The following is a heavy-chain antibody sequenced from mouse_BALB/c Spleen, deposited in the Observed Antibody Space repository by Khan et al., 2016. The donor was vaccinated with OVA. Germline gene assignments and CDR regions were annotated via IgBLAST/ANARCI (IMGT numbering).Heavy chain of an antibody. Sequence: EVELVESGGDLVKPGGSLKLSCAASRFTFSSYSMSWVRQTPDKRLEWVASISSGGDYTYYPDSVKGRFTISRDNAKNTLYLQMSDLKSEDTAMYYCADHLTGSFVYRGQGTLVNVSA. CDR2: ISSGGDYT. CDR3: ADHLTGSFVY. J-gene: IGHJ3*01. D-gene: IGHD4-1*01. V-gene: IGHV5-6*01. CDR1: RFTFSSYS.